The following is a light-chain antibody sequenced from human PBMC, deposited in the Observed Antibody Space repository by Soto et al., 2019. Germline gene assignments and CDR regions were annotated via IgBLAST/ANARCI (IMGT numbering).Light chain of an antibody. J-gene: IGLJ2*01. V-gene: IGLV4-69*01. CDR1: SGHSNYA. Sequence: QPVLTQSPSASASLGASVKLTCTLSSGHSNYALAWHQQQPEKGPRYLMKLNSDGSHNKGDGIPDRFSGSSSGAERYLTISSLQSEDEADYYCPIWCGDGAVVFGGGTKLTVL. CDR2: LNSDGSH. CDR3: PIWCGDGAVV.